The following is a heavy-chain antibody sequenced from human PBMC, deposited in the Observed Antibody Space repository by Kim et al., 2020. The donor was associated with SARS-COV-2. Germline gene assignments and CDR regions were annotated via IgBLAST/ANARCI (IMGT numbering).Heavy chain of an antibody. J-gene: IGHJ4*02. V-gene: IGHV1-69*04. CDR1: GGTFSSYA. CDR3: ARYLAAAALEDY. Sequence: SVKVSCKASGGTFSSYAISWVRQAPGQGLEWMGRIIPILGIANYAQKFQGRVTITADKSTSTAYMELSSLRSEDTAVYYCARYLAAAALEDYWGQGTLVTVSS. CDR2: IIPILGIA. D-gene: IGHD6-13*01.